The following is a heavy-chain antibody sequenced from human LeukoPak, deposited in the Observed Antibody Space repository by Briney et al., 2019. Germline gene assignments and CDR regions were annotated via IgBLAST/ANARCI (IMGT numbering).Heavy chain of an antibody. CDR3: AREERRYYYYGMDV. CDR2: TYSGGST. CDR1: GFTVSSNY. Sequence: GGSLRLSCAASGFTVSSNYMSWVRQAPGKGLEWVSVTYSGGSTYYADSVKGRFTISRDNSKNTLYLQMNSLRAEDTAVYYCAREERRYYYYGMDVWGQGTTVTVSS. D-gene: IGHD1-1*01. V-gene: IGHV3-66*02. J-gene: IGHJ6*02.